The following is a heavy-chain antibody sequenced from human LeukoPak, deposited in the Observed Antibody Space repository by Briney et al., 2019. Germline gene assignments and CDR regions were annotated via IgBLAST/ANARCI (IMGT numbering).Heavy chain of an antibody. V-gene: IGHV3-13*01. Sequence: GGSLRLSCAASGFTFSSYDMHWVRQVTGKGLEWVSGIGKSGHTYYAGSVKGRFTISRENAKNSLYLQMNDLRAGDTAVYYCAGGAEGWNYWGQGTLVTDSS. CDR3: AGGAEGWNY. D-gene: IGHD1-26*01. CDR2: IGKSGHT. CDR1: GFTFSSYD. J-gene: IGHJ4*02.